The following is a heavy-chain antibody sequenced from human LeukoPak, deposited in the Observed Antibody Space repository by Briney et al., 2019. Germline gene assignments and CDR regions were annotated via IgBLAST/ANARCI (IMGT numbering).Heavy chain of an antibody. J-gene: IGHJ4*02. CDR3: AKGLDWYCSGGSCYNIDY. Sequence: GGSLRLSCAASGFTFSSYGTHWVRQAPGKGLEWVAVIWYDGSNKYYADSVKGRFTISRDNSKNTLYLQMNSLRAEDTAVYYCAKGLDWYCSGGSCYNIDYWGQGTLVTVSS. V-gene: IGHV3-33*06. CDR1: GFTFSSYG. CDR2: IWYDGSNK. D-gene: IGHD2-15*01.